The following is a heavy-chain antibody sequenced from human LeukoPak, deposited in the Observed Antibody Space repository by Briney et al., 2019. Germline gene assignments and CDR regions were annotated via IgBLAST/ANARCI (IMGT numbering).Heavy chain of an antibody. CDR2: INPNSGGT. CDR1: GYTFTGYY. D-gene: IGHD3-3*01. J-gene: IGHJ6*03. V-gene: IGHV1-2*02. Sequence: ASVKVSCKASGYTFTGYYMHWVRQAPGQGLEWMGWINPNSGGTNYAQKFQGRVTMTRDTSISTAYMELSRLRSDDTAVYYCARVRRYDFWRGYSNYYYYMDVWGKGTTVTVSS. CDR3: ARVRRYDFWRGYSNYYYYMDV.